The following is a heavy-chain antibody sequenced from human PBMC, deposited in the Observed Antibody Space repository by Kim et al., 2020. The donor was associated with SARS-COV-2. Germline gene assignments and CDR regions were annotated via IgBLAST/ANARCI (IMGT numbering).Heavy chain of an antibody. Sequence: SVKVSCKASGGTFSSYAISWVRQAPGQGLEWMGGIIPIFGTANYAQKFQGRVTITADESTSTAYMELSSLRSEDTAVYYCAREVQGSGYDWSYYYYGMDVWGQGTTVTVSS. J-gene: IGHJ6*02. CDR1: GGTFSSYA. CDR2: IIPIFGTA. V-gene: IGHV1-69*13. CDR3: AREVQGSGYDWSYYYYGMDV. D-gene: IGHD5-12*01.